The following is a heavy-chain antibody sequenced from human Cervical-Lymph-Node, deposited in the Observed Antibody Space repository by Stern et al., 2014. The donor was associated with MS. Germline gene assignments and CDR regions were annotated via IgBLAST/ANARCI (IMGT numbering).Heavy chain of an antibody. Sequence: VQLVESGGGLVQPGRSLRLSCAASGFTFDDYAMHWVRQAPGKGLEWVSGISWNSGSIGYADSVKGRFTISSDNAKNSLYLQMNSLRAEDTALYYCAKGDGHNTVSTYDFDYWGQGTLVTVSS. CDR2: ISWNSGSI. V-gene: IGHV3-9*01. CDR3: AKGDGHNTVSTYDFDY. D-gene: IGHD5-24*01. CDR1: GFTFDDYA. J-gene: IGHJ4*02.